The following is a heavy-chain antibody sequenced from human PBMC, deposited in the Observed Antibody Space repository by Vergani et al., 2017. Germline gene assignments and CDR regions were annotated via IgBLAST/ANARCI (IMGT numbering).Heavy chain of an antibody. V-gene: IGHV1-69*12. Sequence: QVQLVQSGAEVKKPGSSVKVSCKASGGTFSSYAISWVRQAPGQGLEWMGGIIPIFGTANYAQKFQGRVTITADESKSTAYRALWSMRPDVTSVYYCARGGVTCELRPRWSAEYAFDIWGQGTMVTVSS. J-gene: IGHJ3*02. CDR1: GGTFSSYA. CDR3: ARGGVTCELRPRWSAEYAFDI. CDR2: IIPIFGTA. D-gene: IGHD1-26*01.